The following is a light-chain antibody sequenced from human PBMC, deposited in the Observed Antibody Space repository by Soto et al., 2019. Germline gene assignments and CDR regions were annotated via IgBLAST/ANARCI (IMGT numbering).Light chain of an antibody. V-gene: IGKV3-20*01. CDR3: QQYNNWPFT. CDR1: QSVSRNY. J-gene: IGKJ3*01. Sequence: EIVLTQSPGTLSLSPGESATLSCRASQSVSRNYLAWYQQKPGQAPRLLIYDASSRATGIPDRFSGSGSETDFTLTISRLEAEDFAVYHCQQYNNWPFTFGPGTKVDIK. CDR2: DAS.